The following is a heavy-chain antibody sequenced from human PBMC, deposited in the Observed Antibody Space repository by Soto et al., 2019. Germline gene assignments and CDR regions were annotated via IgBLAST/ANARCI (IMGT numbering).Heavy chain of an antibody. Sequence: PSETLSLTCAVYGGSFSGYYWSWIRQPPGKGLEWIWEINHSGSTNYNPSLKSRVTISVDTSKNQFSLKLSSVTAADTAVYYCARGLYSSGWYRGRGFGYWGQGTLVTVSS. CDR3: ARGLYSSGWYRGRGFGY. CDR2: INHSGST. CDR1: GGSFSGYY. J-gene: IGHJ4*02. V-gene: IGHV4-34*01. D-gene: IGHD6-19*01.